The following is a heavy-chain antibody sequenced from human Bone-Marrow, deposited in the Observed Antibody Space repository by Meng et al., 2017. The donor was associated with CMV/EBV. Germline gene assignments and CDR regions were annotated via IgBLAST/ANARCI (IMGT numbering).Heavy chain of an antibody. CDR1: GGSISSYY. CDR3: ARERGDWGAMASYYYYGMDV. J-gene: IGHJ6*02. D-gene: IGHD3-16*01. CDR2: IYYSGST. Sequence: SEPLSLTCTVSGGSISSYYWSWIRQPPGKGLEWIGYIYYSGSTNYNPSLKSRVTISVDTSKNQFSLKLSSVTAADTAVYYCARERGDWGAMASYYYYGMDVWGQGTTVTVSS. V-gene: IGHV4-59*01.